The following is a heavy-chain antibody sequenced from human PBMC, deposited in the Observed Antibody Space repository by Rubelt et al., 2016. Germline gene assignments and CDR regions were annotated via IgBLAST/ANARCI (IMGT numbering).Heavy chain of an antibody. CDR1: GGSISSSNW. CDR2: IYYSGST. CDR3: ASSPHYYYDSSGDYRAPMDV. J-gene: IGHJ6*03. Sequence: QVQLQESGPGLVKPSGTLSLTCAVSGGSISSSNWWSWIRQHPGKGLEWIGYIYYSGSTYYNPSLKSRFTISVDTSKNQFSRKLSSVLAADTAVYYCASSPHYYYDSSGDYRAPMDVWGKGTTVTVSS. V-gene: IGHV4-31*11. D-gene: IGHD3-22*01.